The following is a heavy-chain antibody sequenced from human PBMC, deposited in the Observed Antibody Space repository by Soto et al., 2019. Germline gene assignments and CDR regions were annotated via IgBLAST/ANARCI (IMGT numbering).Heavy chain of an antibody. CDR1: GYTFTSYG. CDR3: ARDLLPYYYDSSGYILTY. J-gene: IGHJ4*02. CDR2: ISAYNGNT. Sequence: ASVKVSCKASGYTFTSYGISWVRQAPGQGLEWMGWISAYNGNTNYAQKLQGRVTMTTDTSTSTAYMELRSLRSDDTAVYYCARDLLPYYYDSSGYILTYWGQGTLVTVSP. D-gene: IGHD3-22*01. V-gene: IGHV1-18*01.